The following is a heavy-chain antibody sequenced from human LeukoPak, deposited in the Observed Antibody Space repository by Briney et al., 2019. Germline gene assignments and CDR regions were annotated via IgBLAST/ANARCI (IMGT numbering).Heavy chain of an antibody. CDR2: LSGGGGST. J-gene: IGHJ2*01. D-gene: IGHD1-26*01. V-gene: IGHV3-23*01. Sequence: GGSLRLSCAASGFTFSSYGMSWVRQAPGRGLEWVSALSGGGGSTYYADSVKGRFTISRDNSKNTMYLQMNSLRAEDTAVYYCAKSLSGCWYFDLWGRGTLVTVSS. CDR1: GFTFSSYG. CDR3: AKSLSGCWYFDL.